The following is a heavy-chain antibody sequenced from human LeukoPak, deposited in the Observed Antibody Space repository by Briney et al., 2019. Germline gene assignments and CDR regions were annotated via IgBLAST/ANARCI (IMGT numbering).Heavy chain of an antibody. J-gene: IGHJ3*02. Sequence: GGSLRLSCAASGFTFSSYAMSWVRQAPGRGLEWVSAISASGGNTYYVDSVKGRFTISRDNSKNTLYLQMNSLRAEDTAVYYCASSPEGYDSSGYYYDAFDIWGQGTMVTVSS. V-gene: IGHV3-23*01. CDR2: ISASGGNT. CDR3: ASSPEGYDSSGYYYDAFDI. CDR1: GFTFSSYA. D-gene: IGHD3-22*01.